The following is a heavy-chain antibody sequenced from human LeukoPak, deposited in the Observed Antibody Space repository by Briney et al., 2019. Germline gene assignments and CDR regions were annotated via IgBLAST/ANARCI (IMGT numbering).Heavy chain of an antibody. Sequence: SVKVSCKASGGTFSSYAISWVRQAPGQGLEWMGGIIPIFGTANYAQKFQGRVTITADESTGTAYMELSSLRSEDTAVYYCAARIAAAGTGVDYWGQGTLVTVSS. D-gene: IGHD6-13*01. CDR3: AARIAAAGTGVDY. J-gene: IGHJ4*02. V-gene: IGHV1-69*13. CDR1: GGTFSSYA. CDR2: IIPIFGTA.